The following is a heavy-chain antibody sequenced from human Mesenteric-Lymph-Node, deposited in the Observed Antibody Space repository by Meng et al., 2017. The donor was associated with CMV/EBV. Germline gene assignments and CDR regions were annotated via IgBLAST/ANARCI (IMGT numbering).Heavy chain of an antibody. V-gene: IGHV3-30*03. J-gene: IGHJ6*02. CDR1: GFTFSSYD. D-gene: IGHD6-6*01. Sequence: GESLKISCAASGFTFSSYDMRWVRQAPGKGLEWVADISSDGSNKYYADSVKGRFTISRDTSKNPLYLQMNSLRAEDTAVYYCARAMEWSSLSYYGMDVWGQGTTVTVSS. CDR2: ISSDGSNK. CDR3: ARAMEWSSLSYYGMDV.